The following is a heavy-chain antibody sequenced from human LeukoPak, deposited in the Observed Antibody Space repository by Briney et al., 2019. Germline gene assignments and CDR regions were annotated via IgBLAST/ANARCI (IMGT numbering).Heavy chain of an antibody. V-gene: IGHV1-8*03. CDR3: AKERTSHYYYYYMDV. CDR2: TNPNSGNT. J-gene: IGHJ6*03. Sequence: GASVKVSCKASGYTFTSYDINWVRQATGQGLEWMGWTNPNSGNTGYAQKFQGRVTITRNTSISTAYMELSSLRSEDTAVYYCAKERTSHYYYYYMDVWGKGTTVTVSS. CDR1: GYTFTSYD. D-gene: IGHD2-2*01.